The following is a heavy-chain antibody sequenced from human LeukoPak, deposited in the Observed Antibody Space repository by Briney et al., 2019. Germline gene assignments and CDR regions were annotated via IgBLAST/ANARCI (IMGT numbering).Heavy chain of an antibody. CDR2: IKNKADGETI. Sequence: PGGSLRLSCAASGFTFSNAWMSWVRQAPGKGLEWVGRIKNKADGETIDYAAPVKGRFTISRDYSKNTLYLQMRSLKTEDAAVYYCTTDKFYYDSSGYYHWGQGTLVTVSS. CDR3: TTDKFYYDSSGYYH. D-gene: IGHD3-22*01. CDR1: GFTFSNAW. V-gene: IGHV3-15*01. J-gene: IGHJ5*02.